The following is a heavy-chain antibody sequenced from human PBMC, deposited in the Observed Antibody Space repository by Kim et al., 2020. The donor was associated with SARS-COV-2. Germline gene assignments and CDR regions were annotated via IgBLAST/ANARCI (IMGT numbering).Heavy chain of an antibody. CDR3: ARAESSYCGGDCYSGAFDI. V-gene: IGHV4-30-2*01. CDR2: IYHSGST. J-gene: IGHJ3*02. Sequence: SETLSLTCAVSGGSISSGGYSWSWIRQPPGKGLEWIGYIYHSGSTYYNPSLKSRVTISVDRSKNQFSLKLSSVTAADTAVYYCARAESSYCGGDCYSGAFDIWGQGTMVTVSS. CDR1: GGSISSGGYS. D-gene: IGHD2-21*02.